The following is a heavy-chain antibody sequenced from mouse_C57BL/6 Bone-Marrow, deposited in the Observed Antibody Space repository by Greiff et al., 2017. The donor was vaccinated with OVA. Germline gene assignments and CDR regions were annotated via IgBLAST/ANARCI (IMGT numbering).Heavy chain of an antibody. D-gene: IGHD2-4*01. J-gene: IGHJ4*01. Sequence: VQLQQSGTVLARPGASVKMSCKTSGYTFTSYWMHWVKQRPGQGLEWLGAIYPGNSDTSYNQKFKGKAKLTAVPSASTAYMELSSLTNEDSAFYYSTKNYDYDVYYAMDYWGQGTSVTVSS. CDR3: TKNYDYDVYYAMDY. CDR1: GYTFTSYW. CDR2: IYPGNSDT. V-gene: IGHV1-5*01.